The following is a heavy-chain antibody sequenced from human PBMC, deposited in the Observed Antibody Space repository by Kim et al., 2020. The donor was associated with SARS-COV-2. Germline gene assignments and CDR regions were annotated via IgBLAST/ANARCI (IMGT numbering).Heavy chain of an antibody. CDR1: GGSISSYY. CDR2: IYYSGST. CDR3: TRGAAPVDY. D-gene: IGHD6-25*01. V-gene: IGHV4-59*01. J-gene: IGHJ4*02. Sequence: SETLSLTCTVSGGSISSYYWSWIRQPPGKGLEWIGYIYYSGSTNYNPSLKSRVTISVDTSKNQFSLKLSSVTAADTAVYYCTRGAAPVDYWGQGTLVTVSS.